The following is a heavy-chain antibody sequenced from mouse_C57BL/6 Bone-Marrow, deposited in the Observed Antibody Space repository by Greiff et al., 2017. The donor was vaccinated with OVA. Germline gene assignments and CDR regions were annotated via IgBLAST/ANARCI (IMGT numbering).Heavy chain of an antibody. V-gene: IGHV1-81*01. CDR2: IYPRSGNT. J-gene: IGHJ1*03. CDR1: GYTFTSYG. Sequence: ESGAELARPGASVKLSCKASGYTFTSYGISWVKQRTGQGLEWIGEIYPRSGNTYYNEKFKGKATLTADKSSSTAYMELRSLTSEDSAVYFCARTPKLGQGGYFDVWGTGTTVTVSS. CDR3: ARTPKLGQGGYFDV. D-gene: IGHD4-1*01.